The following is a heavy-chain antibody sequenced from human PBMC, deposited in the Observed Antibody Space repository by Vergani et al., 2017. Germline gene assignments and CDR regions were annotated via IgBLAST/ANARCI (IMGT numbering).Heavy chain of an antibody. CDR3: ARVYYYDSSGYYLLSAFDI. Sequence: QVQLVQSGAEVKKPGSSVKVSCKASGGTFSSYAISWVRQAPGQGLEWMGGIIPIFGIANYAQKFQGRVTITADKSTSTAYMELSSLRSEDTAVYYCARVYYYDSSGYYLLSAFDIWGQGTMVTVSS. D-gene: IGHD3-22*01. J-gene: IGHJ3*02. CDR1: GGTFSSYA. CDR2: IIPIFGIA. V-gene: IGHV1-69*17.